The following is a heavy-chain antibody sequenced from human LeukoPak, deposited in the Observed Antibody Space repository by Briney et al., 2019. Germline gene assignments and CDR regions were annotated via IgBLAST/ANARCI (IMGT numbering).Heavy chain of an antibody. D-gene: IGHD6-19*01. CDR2: MNPNSGNT. J-gene: IGHJ5*02. CDR3: ARERRKYSSGWYNWFDP. V-gene: IGHV1-8*01. Sequence: ASVKVSCKASGYTFTSYDINWVRQATGQGLEWMGWMNPNSGNTGYAQKFQGRVTMTRNTSISTAYMELSSLRSEDTAVYYCARERRKYSSGWYNWFDPWGQGTLVTASS. CDR1: GYTFTSYD.